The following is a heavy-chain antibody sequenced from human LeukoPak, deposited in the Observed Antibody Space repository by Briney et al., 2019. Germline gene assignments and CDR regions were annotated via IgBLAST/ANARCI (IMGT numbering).Heavy chain of an antibody. J-gene: IGHJ5*02. CDR3: ARDANCRGGSCYDRWFDP. Sequence: GASVKVSCKASGGTFSSYAISWVRQAPGQGLEWMGGIIPIFGTANYAQKFQGRVTITADKSTSTAYMELSSLRSEDTAVYYCARDANCRGGSCYDRWFDPWGQGTLVTVSS. D-gene: IGHD2-15*01. CDR2: IIPIFGTA. CDR1: GGTFSSYA. V-gene: IGHV1-69*06.